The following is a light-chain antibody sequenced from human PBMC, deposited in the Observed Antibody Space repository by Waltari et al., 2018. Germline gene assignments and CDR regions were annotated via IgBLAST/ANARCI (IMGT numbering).Light chain of an antibody. CDR3: QQYIQWPLT. CDR2: GAS. J-gene: IGKJ4*02. V-gene: IGKV3-15*01. CDR1: QSVNNH. Sequence: EIVMTQSPATLSVSPGERATLSCRASQSVNNHLAWYQQKPGQAPRLLIYGASTRATGIAVRFSASGSGTEFTLTISSLQSEDVAVYYCQQYIQWPLTVGGGSKVEIK.